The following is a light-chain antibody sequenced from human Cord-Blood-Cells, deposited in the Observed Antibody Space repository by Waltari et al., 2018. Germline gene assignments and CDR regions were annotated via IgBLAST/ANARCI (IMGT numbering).Light chain of an antibody. Sequence: TISCTGTSSDVGGYNYVSWYQQHPGKALKLMIYEVSKRPSGVPDRFSGSKSGNTASLTVSGLQAEDEADYYCSSYAGSNNLVFGGGTKLTVL. J-gene: IGLJ2*01. V-gene: IGLV2-8*01. CDR2: EVS. CDR1: SSDVGGYNY. CDR3: SSYAGSNNLV.